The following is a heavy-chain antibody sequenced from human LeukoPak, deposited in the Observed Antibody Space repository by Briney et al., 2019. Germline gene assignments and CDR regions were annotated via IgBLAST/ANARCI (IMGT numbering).Heavy chain of an antibody. J-gene: IGHJ6*03. CDR1: GFTFSSYS. CDR3: ARPRVTYYYMDV. Sequence: GGSLRLSCAASGFTFSSYSMNWVRQAPGKGLEWLSSISSSSSYIYYADSVKGRFTTSRDNAKNSLYLQMNSLRAEDTAVYYRARPRVTYYYMDVWGKGTTVTVSS. CDR2: ISSSSSYI. D-gene: IGHD3-16*02. V-gene: IGHV3-21*01.